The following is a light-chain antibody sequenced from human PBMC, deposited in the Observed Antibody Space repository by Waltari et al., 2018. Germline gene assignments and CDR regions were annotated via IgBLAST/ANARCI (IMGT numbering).Light chain of an antibody. J-gene: IGLJ3*02. CDR1: SSDIGASNY. Sequence: QSALTQPASVSGSPGQSITISCTGTSSDIGASNYVSWYRQLPGKAPKLMIYDVIKRPSGVSNRFSGSKSGNTASLTISGLQAEDEADYYCSSYTSSSTLVFGGGTKLTVL. CDR3: SSYTSSSTLV. V-gene: IGLV2-14*01. CDR2: DVI.